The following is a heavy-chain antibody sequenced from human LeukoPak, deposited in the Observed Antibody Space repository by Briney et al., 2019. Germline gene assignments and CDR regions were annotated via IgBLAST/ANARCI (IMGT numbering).Heavy chain of an antibody. Sequence: ASVKVSCKASGYTFTGYYMHWVRQAPGQGLEWMGWINPNSGGTNYAQKFQGRVTMTRDTSISTAYVELSRLRSDDTAVYYCARADHYSHYFDYWGQGTLVTVSS. CDR1: GYTFTGYY. V-gene: IGHV1-2*02. J-gene: IGHJ4*02. D-gene: IGHD4-11*01. CDR3: ARADHYSHYFDY. CDR2: INPNSGGT.